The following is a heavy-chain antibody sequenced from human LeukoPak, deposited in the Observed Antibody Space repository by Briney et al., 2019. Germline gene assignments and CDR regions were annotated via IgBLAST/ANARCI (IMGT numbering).Heavy chain of an antibody. CDR1: GGSISSYY. CDR3: ARRARGGSFNWFDP. V-gene: IGHV4-59*12. CDR2: IYYSGST. Sequence: SETLSLTCTVSGGSISSYYWSWIRQPPGQGLEWFGYIYYSGSTNYNPSLKSRVTISVDTSKNQFSLKLSSVTAADTAVYYCARRARGGSFNWFDPWGQGTLVTVSS. J-gene: IGHJ5*02. D-gene: IGHD1-26*01.